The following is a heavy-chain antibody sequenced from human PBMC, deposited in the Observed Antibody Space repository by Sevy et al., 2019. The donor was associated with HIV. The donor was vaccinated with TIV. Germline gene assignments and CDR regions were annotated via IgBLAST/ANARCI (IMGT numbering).Heavy chain of an antibody. CDR1: GLNLSKYS. V-gene: IGHV3-48*02. D-gene: IGHD3-3*01. J-gene: IGHJ6*02. Sequence: GGSLRLSCAASGLNLSKYSFNWVRQAPEKGLEWISHISRSGTTTYYAESVKGRFTVSRDNAKNSLYLQMSSLRDEDTAVYYCARDYDFWSGYTALSYYSLSYYYGMDVWGQGTTVTVSS. CDR3: ARDYDFWSGYTALSYYSLSYYYGMDV. CDR2: ISRSGTTT.